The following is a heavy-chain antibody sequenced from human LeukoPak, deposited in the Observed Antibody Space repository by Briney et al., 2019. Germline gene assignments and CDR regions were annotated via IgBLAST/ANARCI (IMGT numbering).Heavy chain of an antibody. CDR3: AKHYYDSSGYYSTLPLGY. J-gene: IGHJ4*02. CDR1: GFTFSNSA. CDR2: ISGSGGST. D-gene: IGHD3-22*01. Sequence: PGGSLRLSCAASGFTFSNSAMNWVRQAPGKGLEWVSAISGSGGSTYYADSVKGRFTISRDNSKNTLYLQMNSLRAEDTAVYYCAKHYYDSSGYYSTLPLGYWGQGTLVTVSS. V-gene: IGHV3-23*01.